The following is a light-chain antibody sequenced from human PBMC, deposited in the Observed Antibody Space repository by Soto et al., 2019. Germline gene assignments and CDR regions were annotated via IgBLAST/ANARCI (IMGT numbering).Light chain of an antibody. V-gene: IGKV3-20*01. CDR2: GAS. CDR1: QSVSSSY. Sequence: IGWTQSPGTLSLSPGERATLSCRASQSVSSSYLACYQQKPGQAPRLLIYGASSRATGIPDRFSGSGSGTDFTLTISRLEPEDFAVYYCQQYGSSPTFGQGTKLDIK. CDR3: QQYGSSPT. J-gene: IGKJ1*01.